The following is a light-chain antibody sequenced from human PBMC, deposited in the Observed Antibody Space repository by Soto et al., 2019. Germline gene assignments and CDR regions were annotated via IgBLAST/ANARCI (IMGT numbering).Light chain of an antibody. CDR2: GAS. CDR3: QHYGTSPKT. J-gene: IGKJ1*01. CDR1: QSVSSSY. Sequence: DIVLTQSPGTLSLSPGERATLSCRASQSVSSSYLAWYHQKPGQAPRLLIYGASTRATGIPDRFSGSGSGTDFILTINRLEPEDFEVYYCQHYGTSPKTFGQGTKVEI. V-gene: IGKV3-20*01.